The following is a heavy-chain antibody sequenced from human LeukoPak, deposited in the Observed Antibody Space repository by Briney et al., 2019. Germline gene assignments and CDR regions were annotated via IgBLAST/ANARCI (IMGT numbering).Heavy chain of an antibody. J-gene: IGHJ6*02. CDR2: IYYSGST. D-gene: IGHD3/OR15-3a*01. CDR1: GGSISSYY. V-gene: IGHV4-59*05. CDR3: ARTGPRRGGLDV. Sequence: TSETLSLTCTVSGGSISSYYWSWIRQPPGRGLEWIGSIYYSGSTYYCPSLKSRVTISVGTSKNQFSLKLSSVTAADTAVYYCARTGPRRGGLDVWGQGTTVTVSS.